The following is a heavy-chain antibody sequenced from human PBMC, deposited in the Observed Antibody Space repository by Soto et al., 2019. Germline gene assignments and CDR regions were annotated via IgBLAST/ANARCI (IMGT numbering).Heavy chain of an antibody. Sequence: QVQLQQWGAGLLKPSETLSLTCAVYGGSFSGYYWSWIRQPPGKGLEWIGEINHSGSTNYNPSLKRRVTISVDTSKNQFSLKLSSVTAADTAVYYCARGFNYDILTGYYTTDAFDIWGQGTMVTVSS. CDR3: ARGFNYDILTGYYTTDAFDI. D-gene: IGHD3-9*01. V-gene: IGHV4-34*01. CDR1: GGSFSGYY. J-gene: IGHJ3*02. CDR2: INHSGST.